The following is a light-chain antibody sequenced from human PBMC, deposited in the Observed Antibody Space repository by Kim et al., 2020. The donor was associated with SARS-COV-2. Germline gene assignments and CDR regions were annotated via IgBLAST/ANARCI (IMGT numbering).Light chain of an antibody. CDR2: GAS. CDR3: QKYNSAPQT. J-gene: IGKJ1*01. CDR1: QGISTY. V-gene: IGKV1-27*01. Sequence: DIQMTQSPSSLSASVGDRVTITCRASQGISTYLAWYQQKPGEIPKVLIYGASTVQSGVPSRFSGSGSGTDFTLTITSLQPEDVATYYYQKYNSAPQTFVQGTKVDIK.